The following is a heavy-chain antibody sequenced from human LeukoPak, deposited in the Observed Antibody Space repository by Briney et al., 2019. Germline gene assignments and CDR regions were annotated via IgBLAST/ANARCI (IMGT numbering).Heavy chain of an antibody. J-gene: IGHJ4*02. Sequence: GGSLRLSCAASGFTFSNYWMHWVRQAPGKGLVWVSRINSDGSSTSYADSVKGRFTISRDNAKNTLYLQMNSLRAEDTAVYYCARVNYPRTNNHYYDSSGYPEDWGQGTLVTVSS. CDR2: INSDGSST. CDR1: GFTFSNYW. V-gene: IGHV3-74*01. CDR3: ARVNYPRTNNHYYDSSGYPED. D-gene: IGHD3-22*01.